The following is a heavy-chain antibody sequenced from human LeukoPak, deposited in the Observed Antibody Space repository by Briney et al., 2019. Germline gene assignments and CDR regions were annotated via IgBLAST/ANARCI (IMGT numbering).Heavy chain of an antibody. CDR1: GSSFNYYY. D-gene: IGHD1-20*01. V-gene: IGHV1-2*02. CDR3: AREVTGTTNAFDI. J-gene: IGHJ3*02. Sequence: ASVKVSCKAAGSSFNYYYIHWGGEAPGQGREWLGWINANSGGTNYTQNSQGRVTMTRDTSSSTAYMELRRLRSDNTAVYFCAREVTGTTNAFDIWGQGTMVTVSS. CDR2: INANSGGT.